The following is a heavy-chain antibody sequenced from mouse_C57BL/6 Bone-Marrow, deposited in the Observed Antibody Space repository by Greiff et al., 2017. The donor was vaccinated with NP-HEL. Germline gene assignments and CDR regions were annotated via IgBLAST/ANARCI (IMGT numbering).Heavy chain of an antibody. CDR3: ARGGGYGSRSYWYFDV. V-gene: IGHV1-82*01. CDR2: IYPGDGDP. Sequence: VMLVESGPELVKPGASVKISCKASGYAFSSSWMNWVKQRPGKGLEWIGRIYPGDGDPTYNGKFKGKATLTADKSSSTAYMQLSSLTSEDSAVYFCARGGGYGSRSYWYFDVWGTGTTVTVSS. D-gene: IGHD1-2*01. CDR1: GYAFSSSW. J-gene: IGHJ1*03.